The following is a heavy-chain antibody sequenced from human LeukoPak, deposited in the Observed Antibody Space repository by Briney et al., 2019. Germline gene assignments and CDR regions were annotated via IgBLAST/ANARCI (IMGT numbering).Heavy chain of an antibody. CDR1: GGTFSIYA. Sequence: SVKVSCKASGGTFSIYAISWVRQAPGQGREWMGWINPIFGGANYTQKLQGRVTITADTATSTANMDLSSLRSEDTAVYYCAIDSSTDSSSSYWFDPWGQGSLVTVSS. J-gene: IGHJ5*02. D-gene: IGHD6-13*01. V-gene: IGHV1-69*06. CDR2: INPIFGGA. CDR3: AIDSSTDSSSSYWFDP.